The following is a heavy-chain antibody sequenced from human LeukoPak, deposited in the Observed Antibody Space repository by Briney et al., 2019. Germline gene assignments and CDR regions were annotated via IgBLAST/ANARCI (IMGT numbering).Heavy chain of an antibody. CDR2: ISYDGSDD. CDR1: VFTFSTYG. V-gene: IGHV3-30*19. Sequence: GGSLRLSCAASVFTFSTYGFHWVRQAPGKGLEWVAFISYDGSDDYYAASVKGRFTISRDNSKNTLYLQMNSLRPEDTAVYYCSRGRGDYDDFRLGYWGQGTLVTVSS. D-gene: IGHD4-17*01. J-gene: IGHJ4*02. CDR3: SRGRGDYDDFRLGY.